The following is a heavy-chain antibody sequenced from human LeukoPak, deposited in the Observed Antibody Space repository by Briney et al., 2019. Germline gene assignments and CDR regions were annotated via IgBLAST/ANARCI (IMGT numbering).Heavy chain of an antibody. J-gene: IGHJ3*02. Sequence: GGSLRLSCAASGFTFSSYGMHWVRQAPGKGLEWVAVIWYGGSDKYYADSVKGRFTISRDNSKNTLYLQMNSLRAEDTAVYYCAPNYYDSSGYTQGAFDIWGQGTMVTVSS. CDR2: IWYGGSDK. D-gene: IGHD3-22*01. V-gene: IGHV3-33*01. CDR3: APNYYDSSGYTQGAFDI. CDR1: GFTFSSYG.